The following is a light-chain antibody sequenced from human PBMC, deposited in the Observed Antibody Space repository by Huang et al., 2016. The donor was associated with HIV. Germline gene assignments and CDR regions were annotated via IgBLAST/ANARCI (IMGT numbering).Light chain of an antibody. Sequence: DIQMTQSPSSLSASVGDRVTITCRASQSISKYLNWYQHKPGKAPNLLIYAASSLQSGVPSRFSGSGSGTDFSLTISSLQPEDYATYYCQQSYSTPTFGQGTKVEIK. V-gene: IGKV1-39*01. CDR2: AAS. J-gene: IGKJ1*01. CDR3: QQSYSTPT. CDR1: QSISKY.